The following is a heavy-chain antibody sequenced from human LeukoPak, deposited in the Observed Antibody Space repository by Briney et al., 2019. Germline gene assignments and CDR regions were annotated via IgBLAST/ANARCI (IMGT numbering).Heavy chain of an antibody. CDR1: GYSISSGYY. J-gene: IGHJ4*02. CDR3: ARDRATTVTMGYFDY. Sequence: SETLSLTCNVSGYSISSGYYWGWIRQPPGKDLEWIGSIYYSGSTYYNASLKSRVTISLDTSKNQFSLKLSSVTAADTVVYYCARDRATTVTMGYFDYWGQGTLVTVSS. CDR2: IYYSGST. D-gene: IGHD4-17*01. V-gene: IGHV4-38-2*02.